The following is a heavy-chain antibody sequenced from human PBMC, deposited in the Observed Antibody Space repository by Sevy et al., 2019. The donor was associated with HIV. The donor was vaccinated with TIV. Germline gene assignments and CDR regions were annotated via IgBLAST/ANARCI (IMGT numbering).Heavy chain of an antibody. CDR3: ARPYGSGSWEAFDI. CDR1: GFPFGSHS. J-gene: IGHJ3*02. Sequence: GGSLRLSCVGSGFPFGSHSMHWVRQAPGKGLEWVAVISYDGDNKYYADSVKGRFTISRDNSKNTLFLQMNSLRGDDTAVYYCARPYGSGSWEAFDIWGQGTMVTVSS. D-gene: IGHD3-10*01. V-gene: IGHV3-30*03. CDR2: ISYDGDNK.